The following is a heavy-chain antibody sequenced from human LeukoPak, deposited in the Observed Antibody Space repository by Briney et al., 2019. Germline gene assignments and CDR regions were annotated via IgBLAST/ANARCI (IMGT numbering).Heavy chain of an antibody. CDR2: IRYDGSNK. CDR3: AKDAAPLYDSSGYYDY. CDR1: GFTFSSYG. J-gene: IGHJ4*02. D-gene: IGHD3-22*01. Sequence: GGSLRLSCAASGFTFSSYGMHWVRQAPGKGLEWVAFIRYDGSNKYYADSVKGRFTISRDNSKNTLYLQMNSLRAEDTAVYYCAKDAAPLYDSSGYYDYWGQGTLVTVSS. V-gene: IGHV3-30*02.